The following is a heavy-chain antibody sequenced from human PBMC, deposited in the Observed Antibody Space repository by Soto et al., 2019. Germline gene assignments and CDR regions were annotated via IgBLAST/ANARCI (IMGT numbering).Heavy chain of an antibody. CDR2: ISAYNGNT. D-gene: IGHD2-8*01. Sequence: QVPLVQSGAEVKKPGASVKVSCKASGYTFTSYGISWVRQAPGQGHEWMGWISAYNGNTNYAQKLQGRVTMTTDTATSTAYMDLRSLRSDDTAVYYCARGYCTNGVGYETPFDYWGQGTLVTVAS. CDR3: ARGYCTNGVGYETPFDY. CDR1: GYTFTSYG. J-gene: IGHJ4*02. V-gene: IGHV1-18*01.